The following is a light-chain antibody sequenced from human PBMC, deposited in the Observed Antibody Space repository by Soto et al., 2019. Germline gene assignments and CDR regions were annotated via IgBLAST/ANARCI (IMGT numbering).Light chain of an antibody. CDR3: QQYNNWPRT. V-gene: IGKV3-15*01. CDR2: GAS. J-gene: IGKJ1*01. Sequence: ETVMTQSPAALSMSPGARATLSCRASQSISSSLAWYQQKPGQAPRLLIYGASTRATGVPARFSGSGSGTEFTLTISSLQSEDFAVYYCQQYNNWPRTFGQGTKVDIK. CDR1: QSISSS.